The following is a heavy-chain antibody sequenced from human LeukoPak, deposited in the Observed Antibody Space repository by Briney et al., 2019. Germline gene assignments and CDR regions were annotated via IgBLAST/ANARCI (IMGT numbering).Heavy chain of an antibody. CDR2: ISGSGGST. D-gene: IGHD2-15*01. Sequence: GGSLRLSCAASGFTFSSYAMSWVRQAPGKGLEWVSAISGSGGSTYYADSVKGRFTISRDNSKNTLYLQMNSLRAEDTAVYYCARETYCSGGSCYSEVDYWGQGTLVTVSS. V-gene: IGHV3-23*01. J-gene: IGHJ4*02. CDR1: GFTFSSYA. CDR3: ARETYCSGGSCYSEVDY.